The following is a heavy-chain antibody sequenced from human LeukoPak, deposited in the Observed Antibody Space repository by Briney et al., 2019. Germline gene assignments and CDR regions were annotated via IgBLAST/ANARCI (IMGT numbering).Heavy chain of an antibody. CDR2: IKSKTDGGTT. CDR1: GFTFSSYA. CDR3: TTGHLYYDILTGYNSGKYYYYYYMDV. V-gene: IGHV3-15*01. J-gene: IGHJ6*03. Sequence: GGSLRLSCAASGFTFSSYAMSWVRQAPGKGLEWVGRIKSKTDGGTTDYAAPVKGRFTISRDDSKNTLYLQMNSLKTEDTAVYYCTTGHLYYDILTGYNSGKYYYYYYMDVWGKGTTVTVSS. D-gene: IGHD3-9*01.